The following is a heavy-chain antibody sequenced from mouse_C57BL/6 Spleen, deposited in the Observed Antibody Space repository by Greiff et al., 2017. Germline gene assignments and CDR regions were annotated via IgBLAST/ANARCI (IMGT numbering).Heavy chain of an antibody. V-gene: IGHV1-64*01. J-gene: IGHJ2*01. CDR2: IHPNSGST. CDR3: AREGDGYDDY. CDR1: GYTFTSYW. D-gene: IGHD2-2*01. Sequence: VQLQQPGAELVKPGASVKLSCKASGYTFTSYWMHWVKQRPGQGLEWIGMIHPNSGSTNYNEKFKSKATMTVDKSSSTAYMQLSSLTSEDSAVYYCAREGDGYDDYWGQGTTLTVSS.